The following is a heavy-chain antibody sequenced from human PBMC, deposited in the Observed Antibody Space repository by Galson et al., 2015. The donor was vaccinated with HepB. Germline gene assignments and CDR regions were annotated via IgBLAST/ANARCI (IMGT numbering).Heavy chain of an antibody. D-gene: IGHD7-27*01. Sequence: SLRLPCAPSGFTLSNAWMNWVRQAPGKGLEWVGRVKSKTDGGTIDYAAPVTGRFTISRADSKNALYLQMNSLKTEYTAVYYCTTGFTNWGAFDTWGQGTMVTVSS. V-gene: IGHV3-15*01. J-gene: IGHJ3*02. CDR3: TTGFTNWGAFDT. CDR2: VKSKTDGGTI. CDR1: GFTLSNAW.